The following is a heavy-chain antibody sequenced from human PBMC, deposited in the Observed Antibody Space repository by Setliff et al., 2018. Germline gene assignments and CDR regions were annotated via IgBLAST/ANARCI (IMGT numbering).Heavy chain of an antibody. J-gene: IGHJ6*02. Sequence: GGSLRLSCAASGFTFSSYWMHWVRQAPGKGLVWVSRINSDGSSTSYADSVKGRFTISRDNAKNTLYLQMDSLRAEDTAVYYCANYYYDSSGYDHGMDVWGQGTTVTVSS. CDR2: INSDGSST. D-gene: IGHD3-22*01. CDR3: ANYYYDSSGYDHGMDV. CDR1: GFTFSSYW. V-gene: IGHV3-74*01.